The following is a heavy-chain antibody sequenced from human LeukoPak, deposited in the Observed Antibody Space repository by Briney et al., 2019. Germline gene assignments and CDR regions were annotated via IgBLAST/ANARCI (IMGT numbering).Heavy chain of an antibody. D-gene: IGHD3-10*01. V-gene: IGHV4-4*07. CDR2: IYTSGST. Sequence: SETLSLTCTVSGGSIRSYYWNRIRQPAGQGLEWIGRIYTSGSTNYNPSLKSRVTMSVDTSKNHFSLKLSSVTAADTAVYYCARDPGYYGSGTRGAFDIWGQGTMVTVSS. CDR3: ARDPGYYGSGTRGAFDI. CDR1: GGSIRSYY. J-gene: IGHJ3*02.